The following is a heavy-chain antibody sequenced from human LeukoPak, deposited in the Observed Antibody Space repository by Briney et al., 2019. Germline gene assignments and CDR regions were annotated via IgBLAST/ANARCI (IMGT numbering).Heavy chain of an antibody. J-gene: IGHJ4*02. CDR2: ISGSGGST. Sequence: PGGSLRLSCAASGFTFSSYAMSWVRQAPGKGLEWVSAISGSGGSTYYADSVKGRFIISRDNSKNTLYLQMNSLRAEDTAVYYCAKSVWFGELFYFDYWGQGTLVTVSS. CDR1: GFTFSSYA. V-gene: IGHV3-23*01. D-gene: IGHD3-10*01. CDR3: AKSVWFGELFYFDY.